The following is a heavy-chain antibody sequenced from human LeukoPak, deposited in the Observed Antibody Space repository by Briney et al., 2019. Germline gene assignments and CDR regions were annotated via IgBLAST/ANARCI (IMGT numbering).Heavy chain of an antibody. Sequence: GGSLRLSCAASGFTFSSYWMSWVRQAPGKGLEWVSSISSSSSYIYYADSVKGRFTISRDNAKNSLYLQMNSLRAEDTAVYYCARVGRGSSSWYADYWGQGTLVTVSS. J-gene: IGHJ4*02. CDR3: ARVGRGSSSWYADY. CDR1: GFTFSSYW. V-gene: IGHV3-21*01. CDR2: ISSSSSYI. D-gene: IGHD6-13*01.